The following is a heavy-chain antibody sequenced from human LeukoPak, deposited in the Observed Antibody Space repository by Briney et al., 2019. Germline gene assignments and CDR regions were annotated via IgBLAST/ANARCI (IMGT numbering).Heavy chain of an antibody. V-gene: IGHV3-72*01. D-gene: IGHD3-16*01. CDR1: GFTFSDHY. J-gene: IGHJ5*02. Sequence: PGGSLRLSCAASGFTFSDHYMDWVRQAPGKGLEWVGRTRNKANSYTTEYAASVKGRFTISRDDSKNSLYLQMNSLRAEDTAVYYCARDGGDNWFDPWGQGTLVTVSS. CDR2: TRNKANSYTT. CDR3: ARDGGDNWFDP.